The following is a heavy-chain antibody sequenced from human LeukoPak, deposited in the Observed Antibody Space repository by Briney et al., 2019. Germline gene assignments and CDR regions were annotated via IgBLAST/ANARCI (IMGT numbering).Heavy chain of an antibody. CDR1: GGSISSNSYY. J-gene: IGHJ4*02. V-gene: IGHV4-39*01. CDR2: MYYSGST. Sequence: KPSETLSLTCTVSGGSISSNSYYWGWIRQPPGKGLEWIGSMYYSGSTRYNPSLKSRVTIYVDTSKNQFSLKLSSVTAADTAVYYCARHVGYSSGWSDYWGQGTLVTVSS. D-gene: IGHD6-19*01. CDR3: ARHVGYSSGWSDY.